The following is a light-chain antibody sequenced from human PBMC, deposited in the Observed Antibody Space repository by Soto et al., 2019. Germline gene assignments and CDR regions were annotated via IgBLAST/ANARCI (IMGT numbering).Light chain of an antibody. CDR1: SSDVGRYHL. CDR3: CSYAGNSSV. V-gene: IGLV2-23*01. J-gene: IGLJ2*01. CDR2: EGD. Sequence: QSALTQPASVSGSPGQSITISCTGTSSDVGRYHLVSWYQHHPAKAPKLIIYEGDKRPSGVSNRFSASKSGSTASLTISGLQAEDEADYHCCSYAGNSSVFGGGTKVTVL.